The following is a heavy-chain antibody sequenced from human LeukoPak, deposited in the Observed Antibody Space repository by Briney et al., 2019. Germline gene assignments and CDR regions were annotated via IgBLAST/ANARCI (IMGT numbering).Heavy chain of an antibody. CDR2: IKQGGGER. D-gene: IGHD4-17*01. J-gene: IGHJ4*02. Sequence: GGSLRLSCAASGFTFSSHRMNWVRQAPGKGLEWVANIKQGGGERNYVDSVKGRFTISRDDAKNSLYLQMNSLRAEDTAIYYCARGPAYGDRTDYLDYWGQGTLVTVSS. V-gene: IGHV3-7*03. CDR3: ARGPAYGDRTDYLDY. CDR1: GFTFSSHR.